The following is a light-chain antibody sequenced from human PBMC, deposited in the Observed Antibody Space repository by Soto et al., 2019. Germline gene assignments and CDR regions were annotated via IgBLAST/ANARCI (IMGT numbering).Light chain of an antibody. J-gene: IGKJ2*01. CDR3: QQRSDWPPFT. V-gene: IGKV3D-20*02. Sequence: EIVLTQSPGTLSLSPGERATLSCRASQSVSYYLAWYQQKPGQAPRLLIYDASSRATGVPDRFSGSGSGTDFTLTISRLEPEDFAVYYCQQRSDWPPFTFGQGTKVEIK. CDR1: QSVSYY. CDR2: DAS.